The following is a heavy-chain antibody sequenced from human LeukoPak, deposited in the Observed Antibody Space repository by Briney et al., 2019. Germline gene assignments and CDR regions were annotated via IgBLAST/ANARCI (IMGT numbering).Heavy chain of an antibody. Sequence: GGSLRLSCAASGFTFSFYWMSWVRQAPGKGLEWVANMNRDGSEINYVDSVRGRFTISRDNAKNSLYLQMNSLRAEDTAVYFCARDLGFSTFDNWGQGTLVTVSS. D-gene: IGHD2/OR15-2a*01. CDR1: GFTFSFYW. J-gene: IGHJ4*02. CDR3: ARDLGFSTFDN. V-gene: IGHV3-7*01. CDR2: MNRDGSEI.